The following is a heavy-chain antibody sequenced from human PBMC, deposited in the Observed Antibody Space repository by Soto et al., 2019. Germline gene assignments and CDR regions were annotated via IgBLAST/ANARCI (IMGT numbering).Heavy chain of an antibody. V-gene: IGHV4-4*07. Sequence: QVQLQESGPGLVKPSETLSLTCTVSGVSITPYFWSWIRQPAGEAPEWLGHIYASGRTTYNPSLKSRVTMFVSPTQVSLRLTSVTAADTAVYYCARHFDVDPSLDHYYFDLWGRGALVTVSS. CDR2: IYASGRT. J-gene: IGHJ2*01. CDR1: GVSITPYF. CDR3: ARHFDVDPSLDHYYFDL. D-gene: IGHD3-9*01.